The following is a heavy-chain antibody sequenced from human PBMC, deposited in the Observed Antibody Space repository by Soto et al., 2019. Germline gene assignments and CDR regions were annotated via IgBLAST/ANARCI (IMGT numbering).Heavy chain of an antibody. Sequence: QVQLVQSGAEVKKPGASVTVSCKASGYTFTSYGISWVRQAPGQGLEWMGWISAYNGNTNYAQKLQGRVTMTTDTSTSTAYMELRSLRSDDTAVYYCARDGPLVVGADRGAFDIWGQGTMVTVSS. CDR2: ISAYNGNT. CDR3: ARDGPLVVGADRGAFDI. D-gene: IGHD1-26*01. J-gene: IGHJ3*02. CDR1: GYTFTSYG. V-gene: IGHV1-18*01.